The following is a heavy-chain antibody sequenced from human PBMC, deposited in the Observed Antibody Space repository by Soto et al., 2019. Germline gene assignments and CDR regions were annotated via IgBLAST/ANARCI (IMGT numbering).Heavy chain of an antibody. CDR2: ITPMFGTP. Sequence: SVKVSCKASGGTFSRYTITWVRQAPGQGLEWMGGITPMFGTPNYAQKFQGRVTITADESTSTAYMELSSLRSEDTAMYYCARDGTLYDSSAYYYLYWGQGTLVTVS. CDR3: ARDGTLYDSSAYYYLY. CDR1: GGTFSRYT. V-gene: IGHV1-69*13. J-gene: IGHJ4*02. D-gene: IGHD3-22*01.